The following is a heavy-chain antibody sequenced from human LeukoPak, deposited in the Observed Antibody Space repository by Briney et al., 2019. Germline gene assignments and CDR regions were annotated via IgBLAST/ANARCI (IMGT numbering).Heavy chain of an antibody. D-gene: IGHD3-22*01. V-gene: IGHV4-4*08. J-gene: IGHJ4*02. Sequence: GSLRLSCAASGFTFSSYAMSWVRQAPGKGLEWFGRIYTSGSTNYNPSLKSRVTISVDTSKNQFSLKLSSVTAADTAVYYCASTYYYDSSGYSGDDYWGQGTLVTVSS. CDR1: GFTFSSYA. CDR3: ASTYYYDSSGYSGDDY. CDR2: IYTSGST.